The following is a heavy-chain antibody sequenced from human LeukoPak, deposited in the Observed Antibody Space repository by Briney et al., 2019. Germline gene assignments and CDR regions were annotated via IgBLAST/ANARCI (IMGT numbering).Heavy chain of an antibody. D-gene: IGHD1-26*01. J-gene: IGHJ4*02. CDR2: ISSSGSTI. CDR1: GFTFSDYY. V-gene: IGHV3-11*04. CDR3: ARESDYDRLPDY. Sequence: GGSLRLSCAASGFTFSDYYMSWIRQAPGKGLEWVSYISSSGSTIYYADSVKGRFTTSRDNAKNSLYLQMNSLRAEDTAVYYCARESDYDRLPDYWGQGTLVTVSS.